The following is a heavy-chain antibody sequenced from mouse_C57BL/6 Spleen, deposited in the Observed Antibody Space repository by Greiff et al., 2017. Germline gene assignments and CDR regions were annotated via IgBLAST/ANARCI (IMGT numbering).Heavy chain of an antibody. CDR3: ARGVFFDY. V-gene: IGHV5-4*01. Sequence: EVHLVESGGGLVKPGGSLKLSCAASGFTFSSYAMSWVHQTPEKRLEWVATISDGGSYTYYPDNVKGRFTISRDNAKNNLYLQMSHLKSEDTAMYYCARGVFFDYWGQGTTLTVSS. CDR2: ISDGGSYT. J-gene: IGHJ2*01. CDR1: GFTFSSYA.